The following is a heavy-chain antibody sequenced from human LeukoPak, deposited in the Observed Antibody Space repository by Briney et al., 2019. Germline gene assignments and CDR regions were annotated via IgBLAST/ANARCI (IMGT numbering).Heavy chain of an antibody. CDR3: ARDPVDDSSGYYPFLDY. Sequence: GASVKVSCKASGGTFSSYAISWVRQAPGQGLEWMGGIIPIFGTANYAQKFQGRVTITADESTSTAYMELSSLRSEDTAVYYCARDPVDDSSGYYPFLDYWGQGTLVTVSS. CDR2: IIPIFGTA. V-gene: IGHV1-69*01. D-gene: IGHD3-22*01. CDR1: GGTFSSYA. J-gene: IGHJ4*02.